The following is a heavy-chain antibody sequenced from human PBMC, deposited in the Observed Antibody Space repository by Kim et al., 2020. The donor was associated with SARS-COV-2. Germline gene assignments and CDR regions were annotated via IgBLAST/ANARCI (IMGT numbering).Heavy chain of an antibody. CDR2: IDHSGST. CDR1: VGSFSGCY. J-gene: IGHJ4*02. CDR3: ARRGIIRESAIDY. V-gene: IGHV4-34*01. D-gene: IGHD3-10*01. Sequence: SETLSLTCAVYVGSFSGCYWTWIRQSPGTGLEWIGEIDHSGSTNYDPSPQSRVTISVDTSKNQFSLQVKSGTAAATAVYYCARRGIIRESAIDYWGQGAVVTVSS.